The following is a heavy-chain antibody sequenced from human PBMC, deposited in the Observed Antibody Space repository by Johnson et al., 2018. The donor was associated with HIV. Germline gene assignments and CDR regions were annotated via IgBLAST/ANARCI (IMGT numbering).Heavy chain of an antibody. CDR1: GFTFSSYG. CDR3: AKDLGGYSSGWYGDALDI. J-gene: IGHJ3*02. CDR2: ISYDGSNK. V-gene: IGHV3-30*18. D-gene: IGHD6-19*01. Sequence: VQLVESGGGVVQPGRSLRLSCAGSGFTFSSYGMHWVRQAPGKGLEWVAVISYDGSNKYSADSVKGRFTISRDNSKNTLYLQMNSLGAEDTAVYYCAKDLGGYSSGWYGDALDIWGQGTMVTV.